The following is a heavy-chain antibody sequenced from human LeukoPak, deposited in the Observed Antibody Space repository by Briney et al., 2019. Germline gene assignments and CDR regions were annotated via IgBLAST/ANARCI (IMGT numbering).Heavy chain of an antibody. CDR1: GGSINFYY. J-gene: IGHJ4*02. CDR3: ARGMADPYSFDS. D-gene: IGHD2-21*01. CDR2: IYSTGSA. V-gene: IGHV4-4*07. Sequence: KTSETLSLTCTVSGGSINFYYWSWLRQPAGKGLEWIGRIYSTGSANYSPSLKSRVTMSVDKSKNQFSLNLSSVTAADTAVYYCARGMADPYSFDSWGQGTLVTVSS.